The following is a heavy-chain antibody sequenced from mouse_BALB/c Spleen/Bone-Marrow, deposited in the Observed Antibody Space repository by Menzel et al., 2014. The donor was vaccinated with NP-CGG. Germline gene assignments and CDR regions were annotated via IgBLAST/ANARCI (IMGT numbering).Heavy chain of an antibody. CDR1: GFTFTDYY. Sequence: EVMLVESGGGLVQPGGSLILSCATSGFTFTDYYMSWVRQPPGKALEWLVFIRNKANGYTTEYSASVKGRFTISRDNSQSILYLQMNTLRAEDSATYYCARDDYYAMDYWGQGTSVTVSS. J-gene: IGHJ4*01. CDR3: ARDDYYAMDY. CDR2: IRNKANGYTT. V-gene: IGHV7-3*02.